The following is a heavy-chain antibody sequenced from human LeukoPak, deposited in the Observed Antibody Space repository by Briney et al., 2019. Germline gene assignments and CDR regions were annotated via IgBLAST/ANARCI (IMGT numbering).Heavy chain of an antibody. CDR3: ARDKLSFGSRYNWSDP. CDR2: IYYTGST. J-gene: IGHJ5*02. V-gene: IGHV4-59*01. D-gene: IGHD3-16*01. Sequence: SETLSLTCTVSGGXISSYYWSWIRQPPGKGLEWIGYIYYTGSTSYNPSLKSRVTISVDTSKNQFSLKLTSVTAADTAVYYCARDKLSFGSRYNWSDPWGQGSLVTVSS. CDR1: GGXISSYY.